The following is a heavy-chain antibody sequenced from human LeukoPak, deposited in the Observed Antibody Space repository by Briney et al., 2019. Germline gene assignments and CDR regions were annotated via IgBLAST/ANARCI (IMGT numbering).Heavy chain of an antibody. CDR2: INSDAGSI. CDR3: ARGGAVYGPPGSLDN. J-gene: IGHJ4*02. D-gene: IGHD3-10*01. V-gene: IGHV3-74*01. CDR1: GFTFSRYW. Sequence: GESLRLSCAASGFTFSRYWMPWVRHAPGKGLVWVSRINSDAGSITYADSVKGRFTISRDNAIDTLYLQIISLRVEDTAVYYCARGGAVYGPPGSLDNWGQGTLLTVSS.